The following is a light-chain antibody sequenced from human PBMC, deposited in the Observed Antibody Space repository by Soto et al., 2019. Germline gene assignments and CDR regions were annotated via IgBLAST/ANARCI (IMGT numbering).Light chain of an antibody. Sequence: EIVLTQSPATLSLSRGERATLSCRASQSVSSYLAWYQQKPGQAPRLFIYDASNRATGIPARFSGSGSGTDFTLTINSLEPEDFAVYYCQQYATSPLTFGGGTKWIS. CDR1: QSVSSY. CDR2: DAS. CDR3: QQYATSPLT. V-gene: IGKV3-11*01. J-gene: IGKJ4*01.